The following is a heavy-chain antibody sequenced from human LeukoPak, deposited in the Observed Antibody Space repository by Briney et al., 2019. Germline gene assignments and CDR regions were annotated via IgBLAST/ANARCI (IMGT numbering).Heavy chain of an antibody. CDR2: ISGSGSST. J-gene: IGHJ4*02. CDR3: AKDRGLIRGEYLDY. V-gene: IGHV3-23*01. Sequence: PGGSLRLSCAASGFTVSSDYMSWVRQAPGKGLEWVSAISGSGSSTYYADSVKGRFTISRDNSKNTLYLQINSLRAEDTAIYYCAKDRGLIRGEYLDYWGQGTLVTVSS. CDR1: GFTVSSDY. D-gene: IGHD3-10*01.